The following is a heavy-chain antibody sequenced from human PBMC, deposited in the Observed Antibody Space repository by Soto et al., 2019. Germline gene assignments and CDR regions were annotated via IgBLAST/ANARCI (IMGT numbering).Heavy chain of an antibody. CDR2: ISTDNGNT. V-gene: IGHV1-18*01. Sequence: QVQLVQSGAEVKKPGASVKVSCQASGYTFTNYGISWVRQAPGQGLEWMGWISTDNGNTNSARKLQGRVTMTTGTSTSTAYMELRSLRSDDTAMYYCARDGVGGGAAGISYYHHGMDVWGQGTTVTVSS. CDR3: ARDGVGGGAAGISYYHHGMDV. D-gene: IGHD6-13*01. J-gene: IGHJ6*02. CDR1: GYTFTNYG.